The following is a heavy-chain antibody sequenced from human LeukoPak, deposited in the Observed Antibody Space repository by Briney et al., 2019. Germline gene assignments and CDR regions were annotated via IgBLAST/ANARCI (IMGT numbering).Heavy chain of an antibody. J-gene: IGHJ6*03. CDR2: IKQDGGEK. Sequence: GGSLRLSCAASGFTFSTYWMSWVRQAPGKGLEWVANIKQDGGEKYYVDSVKGRFTISRDNAKSSLYVQMNSLRAEDTAIYYCARDKEVRGQQLGSDYFYYYMDVWGKGTTVTVS. CDR3: ARDKEVRGQQLGSDYFYYYMDV. CDR1: GFTFSTYW. V-gene: IGHV3-7*01. D-gene: IGHD6-13*01.